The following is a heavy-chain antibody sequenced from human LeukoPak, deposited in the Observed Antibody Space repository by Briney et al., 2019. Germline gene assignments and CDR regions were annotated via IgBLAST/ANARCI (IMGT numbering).Heavy chain of an antibody. CDR2: IYYSGST. J-gene: IGHJ4*02. CDR3: ARDSYYDSSGYVL. CDR1: GGSISSYY. D-gene: IGHD3-22*01. V-gene: IGHV4-59*01. Sequence: SETLSLTCTVSGGSISSYYWSWIRQPPGKGLEWIGYIYYSGSTNYNPSLKSRVTISVDTSKNQFSLKLSSVTAADTAVYYCARDSYYDSSGYVLWGQGTLVTVSS.